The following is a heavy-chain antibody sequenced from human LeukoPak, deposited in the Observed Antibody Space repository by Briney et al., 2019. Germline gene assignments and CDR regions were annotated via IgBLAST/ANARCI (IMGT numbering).Heavy chain of an antibody. D-gene: IGHD2-2*01. CDR3: AKVEDIVVVPAAPLNMDV. CDR1: GFTFSSYT. V-gene: IGHV3-30*04. J-gene: IGHJ6*03. CDR2: ISNDGSDK. Sequence: PGRSLRLSCAGSGFTFSSYTMHWVRQAPGKGLEWVAVISNDGSDKYYADSVKGRFTISRDNSRNTLFLQMNSLRAEDTAVYYCAKVEDIVVVPAAPLNMDVWGKGTTVTISS.